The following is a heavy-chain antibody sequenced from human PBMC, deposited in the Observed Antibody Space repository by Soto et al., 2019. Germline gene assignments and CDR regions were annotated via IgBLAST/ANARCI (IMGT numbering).Heavy chain of an antibody. Sequence: QVQLVESGGGVVQPGRSLRLSCAASGFTFSSYAMHWVRQAPGKGLEWVAVISYDGSNKYYADSVKGRFTISRDNSKNTLYLKMNSLRAEDTAVYYCAREVAAAGPGFDYWGQGTLVTVSS. CDR3: AREVAAAGPGFDY. V-gene: IGHV3-30-3*01. D-gene: IGHD6-13*01. J-gene: IGHJ4*02. CDR1: GFTFSSYA. CDR2: ISYDGSNK.